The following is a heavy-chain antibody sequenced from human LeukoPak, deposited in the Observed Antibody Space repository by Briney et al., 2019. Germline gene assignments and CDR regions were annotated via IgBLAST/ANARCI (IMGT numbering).Heavy chain of an antibody. CDR1: GFTVSINY. Sequence: GGSLRLSCAASGFTVSINYMSWVRQAPGKGLEWVSVIYSGGSTYYADSVKGRFTISRDNSKNTLYLQMNSLRAEDTAVYYCARGLPSGSYYFDYWGQGTLVTVSS. CDR3: ARGLPSGSYYFDY. D-gene: IGHD1-26*01. J-gene: IGHJ4*02. V-gene: IGHV3-66*01. CDR2: IYSGGST.